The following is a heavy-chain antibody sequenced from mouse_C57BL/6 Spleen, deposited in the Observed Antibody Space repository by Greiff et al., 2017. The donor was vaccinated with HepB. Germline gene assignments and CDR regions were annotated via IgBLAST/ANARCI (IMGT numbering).Heavy chain of an antibody. Sequence: QVQLQQSGAELARPGASVKLSCKASGYTFTSYGISWVKQRTGQGLEWIGEIYPRSGNTYYNEKFKGKATLTADKSSSTAYMELRSLTSEDSAVYFCARWGYYGSSVYAMDYWGQGTSVTVSS. D-gene: IGHD1-1*01. CDR1: GYTFTSYG. CDR2: IYPRSGNT. CDR3: ARWGYYGSSVYAMDY. J-gene: IGHJ4*01. V-gene: IGHV1-81*01.